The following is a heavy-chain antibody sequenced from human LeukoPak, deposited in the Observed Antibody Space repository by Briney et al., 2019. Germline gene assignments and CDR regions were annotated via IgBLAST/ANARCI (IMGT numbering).Heavy chain of an antibody. CDR3: ASDRGYSLNPFVY. D-gene: IGHD5-18*01. CDR1: GFTFSSYA. J-gene: IGHJ4*02. V-gene: IGHV3-30-3*01. Sequence: GGSLRLSCAASGFTFSSYAMHWVRQAPGKGLEWVAVISVDGSNKYYADSVKGRFTISRDNSKNTLYLQMNSLRAEDTAVYYCASDRGYSLNPFVYWGQGTLVTVSS. CDR2: ISVDGSNK.